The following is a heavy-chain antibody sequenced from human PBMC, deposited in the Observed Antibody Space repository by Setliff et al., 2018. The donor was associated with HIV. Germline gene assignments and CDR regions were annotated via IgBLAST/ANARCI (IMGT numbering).Heavy chain of an antibody. J-gene: IGHJ4*02. CDR1: GGSFNGYY. CDR2: INHSGST. CDR3: ARARRAGSGYYPSYFDY. V-gene: IGHV4-34*01. Sequence: SETLSLTCAVYGGSFNGYYWSWIRQPPGKGLEWIGEINHSGSTNYNPSLKSRVTMSVDKSKNQFSLRLSSVTAADTAVYYCARARRAGSGYYPSYFDYWGQGTLVTVSS. D-gene: IGHD3-22*01.